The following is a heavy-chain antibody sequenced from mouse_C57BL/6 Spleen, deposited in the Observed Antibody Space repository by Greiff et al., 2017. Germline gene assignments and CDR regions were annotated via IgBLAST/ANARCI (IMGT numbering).Heavy chain of an antibody. D-gene: IGHD1-1*01. CDR3: ASSTAVAYYFDY. V-gene: IGHV5-2*01. Sequence: EVQRVESGGGLVQPGESLKLSCESNEYEFPSHDMSWVRKTPEQRLELVAAINSDGGSTYYPDPMERRFIISRDNTKKTLYLQMSSLRTDDKALDYCASSTAVAYYFDYWGQGTTLTVSS. CDR1: EYEFPSHD. CDR2: INSDGGST. J-gene: IGHJ2*01.